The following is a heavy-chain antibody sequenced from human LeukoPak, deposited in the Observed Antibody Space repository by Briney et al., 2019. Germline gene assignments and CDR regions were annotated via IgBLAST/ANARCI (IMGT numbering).Heavy chain of an antibody. CDR1: GGSISSFY. Sequence: SETLSLTCTVSGGSISSFYWSWIRQPPGKGLEWIGSIYYSGSTNYNLSLKSRVTISVDKSKNHFSLKLSSVAAADTAVYYCAARDISAIDQFKFWGQGTLVTVSS. J-gene: IGHJ4*02. V-gene: IGHV4-59*12. CDR3: AARDISAIDQFKF. D-gene: IGHD5-24*01. CDR2: IYYSGST.